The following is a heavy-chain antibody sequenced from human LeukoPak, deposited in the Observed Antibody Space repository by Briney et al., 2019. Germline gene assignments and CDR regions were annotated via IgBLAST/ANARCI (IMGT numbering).Heavy chain of an antibody. CDR2: INSDGRIT. V-gene: IGHV3-74*01. J-gene: IGHJ4*02. Sequence: GGSLRLSCVASGFAFSSYWMHWVRQVPGKGPVWVSRINSDGRITSYADSVKGRFTISRDNSKNTLYLQMNSLRAEDTAVYYCAKDDCSGGSCYSGHDHWGQGTLVTVSS. D-gene: IGHD2-15*01. CDR3: AKDDCSGGSCYSGHDH. CDR1: GFAFSSYW.